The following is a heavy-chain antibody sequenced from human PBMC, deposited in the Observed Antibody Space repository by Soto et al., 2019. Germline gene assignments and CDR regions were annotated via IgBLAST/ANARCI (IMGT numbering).Heavy chain of an antibody. CDR1: GGSISSYY. V-gene: IGHV4-59*01. J-gene: IGHJ4*02. CDR2: IYYSGST. CDR3: ARQATTSWSF. D-gene: IGHD2-2*01. Sequence: SETLSLTCTVSGGSISSYYWSWIRQPPGEGLEWIGYIYYSGSTNYNPSLKSRVTISVDTSKNQFSLKLSSVTAADTAMYYCARQATTSWSFWGQGTLVTVSS.